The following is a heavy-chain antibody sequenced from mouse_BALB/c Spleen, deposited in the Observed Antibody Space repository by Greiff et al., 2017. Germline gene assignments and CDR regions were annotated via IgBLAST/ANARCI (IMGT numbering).Heavy chain of an antibody. V-gene: IGHV1-54*01. CDR3: ARNGYGNTYYFDY. J-gene: IGHJ2*01. D-gene: IGHD2-10*02. Sequence: VQVVESGAELVRPGTSVKVSCKASGYAFTNYLIEWVKQRPGQGLEWIGVINPGSGGTNYNEKFKGKATLTADKSSSTAYMQLSSLTSDDSAVYFCARNGYGNTYYFDYWGQGTTLTVSS. CDR2: INPGSGGT. CDR1: GYAFTNYL.